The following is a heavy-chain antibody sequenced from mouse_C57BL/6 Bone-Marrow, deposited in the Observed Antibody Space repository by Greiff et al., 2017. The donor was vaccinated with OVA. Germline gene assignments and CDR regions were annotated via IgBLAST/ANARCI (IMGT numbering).Heavy chain of an antibody. D-gene: IGHD5-1-1*01. CDR2: IWSGGST. J-gene: IGHJ2*01. CDR3: ARNSQYYYFDY. V-gene: IGHV2-2*01. CDR1: GFSLTSYG. Sequence: QVQLQQSGPGLVQPSQSLSITCTVSGFSLTSYGVHWVRQSPGKGLEWLGVIWSGGSTDYNAAFISRLSISKDNSKSQVFFKMNSLQADDTAIYYCARNSQYYYFDYWGQGTTLTVSS.